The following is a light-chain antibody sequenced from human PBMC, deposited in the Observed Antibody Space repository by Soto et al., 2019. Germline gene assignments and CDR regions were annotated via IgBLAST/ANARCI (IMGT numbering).Light chain of an antibody. CDR1: DLGSKF. J-gene: IGLJ3*02. CDR3: QAWDIRV. Sequence: SYELTQPPSMSVSPGQTDTITCSGADLGSKFACWYQQKPGQSPILVIYQDNKRPSGIPERFSGSNSGNTATLTISGTQPMDEADYYCQAWDIRVFGGGTKLTVL. CDR2: QDN. V-gene: IGLV3-1*01.